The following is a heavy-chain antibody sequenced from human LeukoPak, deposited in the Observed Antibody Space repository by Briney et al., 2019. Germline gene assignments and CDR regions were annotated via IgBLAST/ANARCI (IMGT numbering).Heavy chain of an antibody. D-gene: IGHD1-26*01. CDR1: GFTFSSYG. CDR2: IWCDGSNK. V-gene: IGHV3-33*01. CDR3: AREAIGSYFSYAFDI. Sequence: GGSLRLSCAASGFTFSSYGMHWVRQAPGKGLEWVAVIWCDGSNKYYADSVKGRFTISRDNSKNTLYLQMNSLRAEDTAVYYCAREAIGSYFSYAFDIWGQGTMVTVSS. J-gene: IGHJ3*02.